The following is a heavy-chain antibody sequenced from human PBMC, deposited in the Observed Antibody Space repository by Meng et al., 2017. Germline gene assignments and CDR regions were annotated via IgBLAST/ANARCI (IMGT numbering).Heavy chain of an antibody. CDR3: ARDKLKTFDP. J-gene: IGHJ5*02. CDR1: GHTFTGYY. CDR2: INPNSGGT. V-gene: IGHV1-2*06. Sequence: QGLLVQSGVVVKKPGSSVKDSSKASGHTFTGYYMHWVRQAPGQGLEWMGRINPNSGGTNYAQKFQGRVTMTRDTSISTAYMELSRLRSEDTAVYYCARDKLKTFDPWGQGTLVTVSS.